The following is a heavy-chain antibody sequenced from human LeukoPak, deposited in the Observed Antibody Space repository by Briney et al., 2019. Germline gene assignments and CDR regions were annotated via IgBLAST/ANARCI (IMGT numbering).Heavy chain of an antibody. D-gene: IGHD6-19*01. V-gene: IGHV3-23*01. Sequence: PGGSLRLSCAASGFTFSSYAMSWVRHAPGKGLEWVSAISGSGGSTYYADSVKGRFTISRDNSKNTLYLQMNSLRAEDTAVYYCAKDRRIAVAGTTFDYWGQGTLVTVSS. CDR1: GFTFSSYA. J-gene: IGHJ4*02. CDR3: AKDRRIAVAGTTFDY. CDR2: ISGSGGST.